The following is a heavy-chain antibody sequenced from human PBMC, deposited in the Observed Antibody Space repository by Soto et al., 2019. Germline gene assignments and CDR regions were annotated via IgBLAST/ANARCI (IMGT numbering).Heavy chain of an antibody. V-gene: IGHV3-48*01. CDR1: GFTFISYS. Sequence: GGSLRLSCASSGFTFISYSMNLVRQAPGKGLEWVSYISSSSSTIYYADSVKGRFTISRDNAKNSLYLQMNSLRAEDTAVYYCARSQTVVPAAVKYYYGMDVWGQGTTVTVSS. CDR2: ISSSSSTI. CDR3: ARSQTVVPAAVKYYYGMDV. D-gene: IGHD2-2*01. J-gene: IGHJ6*02.